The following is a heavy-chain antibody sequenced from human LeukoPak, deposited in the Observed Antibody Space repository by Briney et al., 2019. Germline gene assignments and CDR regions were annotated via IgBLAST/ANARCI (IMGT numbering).Heavy chain of an antibody. D-gene: IGHD1-20*01. CDR2: ISAYNGNT. J-gene: IGHJ6*02. CDR1: GYTFSSYD. CDR3: ATVQRITIAGVDYYGMDV. Sequence: GASVKVSCKASGYTFSSYDLSWVRQAPGQGLEWMGWISAYNGNTNYAQKLQGRVTMTTDTSTSTAYMELMSLRSDDTAVYYCATVQRITIAGVDYYGMDVWGQGTTVTVSS. V-gene: IGHV1-18*01.